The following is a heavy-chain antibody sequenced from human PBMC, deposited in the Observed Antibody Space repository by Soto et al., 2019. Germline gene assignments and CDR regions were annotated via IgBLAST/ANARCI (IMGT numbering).Heavy chain of an antibody. D-gene: IGHD3-3*01. CDR2: INPNSGGT. CDR3: AREREFWSGYSTPNFDY. V-gene: IGHV1-2*02. J-gene: IGHJ4*02. Sequence: QVQLVQSGAEVKKPGASVKVSCKASGYTFTGYYMHWVRQAPGQGLEWMGWINPNSGGTNYAQKFQGRVTMTRDTSISTAYMELSRLRSDDTAVYYCAREREFWSGYSTPNFDYWGQGTLVTVSS. CDR1: GYTFTGYY.